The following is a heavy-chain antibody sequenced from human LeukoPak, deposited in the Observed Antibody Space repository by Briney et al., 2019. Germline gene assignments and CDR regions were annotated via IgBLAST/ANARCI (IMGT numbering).Heavy chain of an antibody. Sequence: PGGSLRLSCAASGFTFSTYAMSWVRQAPGKGLEWVSAISGSGGNTYYADSVKGRVTISRDNSKNTLYLQMNSLRAEDTAVYYCAISSGYYFWLDYWGQGTLVTVSS. J-gene: IGHJ4*02. CDR1: GFTFSTYA. D-gene: IGHD3-22*01. CDR3: AISSGYYFWLDY. V-gene: IGHV3-23*01. CDR2: ISGSGGNT.